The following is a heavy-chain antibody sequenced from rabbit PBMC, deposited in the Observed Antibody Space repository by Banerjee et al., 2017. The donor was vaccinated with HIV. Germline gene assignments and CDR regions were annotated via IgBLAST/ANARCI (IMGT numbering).Heavy chain of an antibody. CDR1: GFSFSSGYD. CDR2: IATASSGST. D-gene: IGHD2-1*01. V-gene: IGHV1S45*01. Sequence: QEQLVESGGGLVQPGGSLKLSCTASGFSFSSGYDMCWVRQAPGKGLEWIACIATASSGSTYYASWAKGRFTISKTSSTTVTLQMTSLTAADTATYFCARDDYGDGRPFKLWGQGTLVTVS. J-gene: IGHJ4*01. CDR3: ARDDYGDGRPFKL.